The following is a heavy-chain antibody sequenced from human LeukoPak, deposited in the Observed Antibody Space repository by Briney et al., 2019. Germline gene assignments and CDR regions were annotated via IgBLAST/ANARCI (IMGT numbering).Heavy chain of an antibody. D-gene: IGHD2-2*01. CDR1: GGSISSGSYY. Sequence: SETLSLTCTVSGGSISSGSYYWGWIRQPPGKGLEWIGSIYYSGSTYYNPSLKSRVTISVDTSKNQFSLKLSSVTAADTAVYYCAFYCSSTSCYQKNAFDIWGQGTMVSVSS. V-gene: IGHV4-39*01. J-gene: IGHJ3*02. CDR3: AFYCSSTSCYQKNAFDI. CDR2: IYYSGST.